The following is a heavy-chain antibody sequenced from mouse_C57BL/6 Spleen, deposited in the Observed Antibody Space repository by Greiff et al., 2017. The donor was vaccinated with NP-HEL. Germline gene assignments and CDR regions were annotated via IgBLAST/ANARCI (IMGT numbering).Heavy chain of an antibody. CDR2: IYPGSGST. CDR3: ARGGNYYDYDRYYFDY. CDR1: GYTFTSYW. V-gene: IGHV1-55*01. D-gene: IGHD2-4*01. J-gene: IGHJ2*01. Sequence: QVQLQQPGAELVKPGASVKMSCKASGYTFTSYWITWVKQRPGQGLEWIGDIYPGSGSTNYNEKFKSKATLTVDTSSSTAYMQLSSLTSEDSAVYYCARGGNYYDYDRYYFDYWGQGTTLTVSS.